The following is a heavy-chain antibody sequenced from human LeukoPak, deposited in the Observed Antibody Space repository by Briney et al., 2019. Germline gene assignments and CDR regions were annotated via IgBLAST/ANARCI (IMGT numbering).Heavy chain of an antibody. CDR2: ISSGSSAI. V-gene: IGHV3-21*01. J-gene: IGHJ3*02. D-gene: IGHD1-26*01. CDR1: GFTFTTYS. Sequence: PGGSLRLSCEASGFTFTTYSMTWVRQAPGKGLEWVSIISSGSSAIFSADALKGRFTISRDDAKNSLYLQMNSLRAEDTAVYYCARDSAASYDAFDIWGQGTMVTVSS. CDR3: ARDSAASYDAFDI.